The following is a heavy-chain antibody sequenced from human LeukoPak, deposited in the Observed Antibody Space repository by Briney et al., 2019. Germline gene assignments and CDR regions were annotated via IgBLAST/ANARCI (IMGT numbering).Heavy chain of an antibody. CDR1: GGSLYNSNYY. J-gene: IGHJ4*02. V-gene: IGHV4-39*01. D-gene: IGHD3-10*01. CDR3: ARHGEFGDDLTY. CDR2: LYYSGST. Sequence: SETLSLTCSVSGGSLYNSNYYWGWIRQTPGKGLEWIGSLYYSGSTYYNPSLKSRVTLSVDTPKDQFFLKLTSVTAADRAVYHCARHGEFGDDLTYWGQGILVTVSS.